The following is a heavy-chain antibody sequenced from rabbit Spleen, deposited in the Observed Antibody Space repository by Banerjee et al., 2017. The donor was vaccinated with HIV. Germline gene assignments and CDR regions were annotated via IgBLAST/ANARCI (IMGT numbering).Heavy chain of an antibody. CDR2: IYLGDGST. V-gene: IGHV1S47*01. CDR3: ARQGGIVVAGAFNL. D-gene: IGHD4-1*01. CDR1: GFFFSNKE. J-gene: IGHJ4*01. Sequence: QEQLEESGGGLVKPEGSLTRTCKASGFFFSNKEVMCWVRQAPGKGLQWIACIYLGDGSTYYPNWVNGRFSISRSTSLNTVTLQMTSLTAADTATYFCARQGGIVVAGAFNLWGQGILVTVS.